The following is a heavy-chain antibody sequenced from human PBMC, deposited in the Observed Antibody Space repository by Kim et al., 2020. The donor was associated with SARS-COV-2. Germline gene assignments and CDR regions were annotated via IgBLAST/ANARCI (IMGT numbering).Heavy chain of an antibody. Sequence: GGSLRLSCAASGFTFSSYEMNWVRQAPGKGLEWVSYISSSGSTIYYADSVKGRFTISRDNAKNSLYLQMNSLRAEDTAVYYCARSIPYSSGWYDFGYWGQGTLVTVSS. J-gene: IGHJ4*02. V-gene: IGHV3-48*03. CDR1: GFTFSSYE. D-gene: IGHD6-19*01. CDR2: ISSSGSTI. CDR3: ARSIPYSSGWYDFGY.